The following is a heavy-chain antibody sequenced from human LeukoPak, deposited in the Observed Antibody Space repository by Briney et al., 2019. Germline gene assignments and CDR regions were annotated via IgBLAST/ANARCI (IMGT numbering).Heavy chain of an antibody. V-gene: IGHV3-20*04. D-gene: IGHD3-10*02. CDR3: ARDFLSPMSFYMDV. Sequence: GGSLRLSCAASGFTFDDYGLSWVRQVPGKGLEWVSGLNWNGASTGYADSVKGRFTISRDNAKNSLYLQMNSLRAEDTAVYYCARDFLSPMSFYMDVWGKGTTVTVSS. CDR1: GFTFDDYG. J-gene: IGHJ6*03. CDR2: LNWNGAST.